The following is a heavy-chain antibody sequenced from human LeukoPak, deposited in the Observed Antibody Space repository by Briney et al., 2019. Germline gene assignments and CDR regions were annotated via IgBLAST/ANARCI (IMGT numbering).Heavy chain of an antibody. Sequence: SETLSLTCTVSGGSISSSSYYWGWIRQPPGKGLEWIGTIYYSGSTYYNPSLKSRVTISVDTSNNQFSLNLNSVTAVDTAVYYCARTPGFGESPDYWGQGTLVTVSS. CDR3: ARTPGFGESPDY. D-gene: IGHD3-10*01. CDR1: GGSISSSSYY. J-gene: IGHJ4*02. CDR2: IYYSGST. V-gene: IGHV4-39*01.